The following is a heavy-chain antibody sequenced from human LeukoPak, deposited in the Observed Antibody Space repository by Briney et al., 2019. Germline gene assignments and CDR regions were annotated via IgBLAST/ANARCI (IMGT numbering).Heavy chain of an antibody. V-gene: IGHV3-21*06. D-gene: IGHD2-15*01. Sequence: GGSLRLSCAASGFTFSTYSMNWVRQAPGKGLEWVSSISRSSSHIYFADSVKGRFTISRDNAKNSLYLQVNSLRTADTAVYYCARDRCSGGACYSFDFWGQGTLVTVSS. J-gene: IGHJ4*02. CDR3: ARDRCSGGACYSFDF. CDR2: ISRSSSHI. CDR1: GFTFSTYS.